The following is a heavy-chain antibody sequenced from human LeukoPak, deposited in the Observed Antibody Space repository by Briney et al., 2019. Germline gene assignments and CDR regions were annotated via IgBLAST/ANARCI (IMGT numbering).Heavy chain of an antibody. CDR1: GFTFSRYS. D-gene: IGHD6-13*01. Sequence: PGGSLRLSCAASGFTFSRYSMNWVRQAPGKGLEWVSSISSSSSYIYYADSVRGRFTVSRDNAKNSLYLQMNSLRAEDTAVYYCALYSSSWLNAFDIWGQGTMVTISS. CDR2: ISSSSSYI. J-gene: IGHJ3*02. CDR3: ALYSSSWLNAFDI. V-gene: IGHV3-21*01.